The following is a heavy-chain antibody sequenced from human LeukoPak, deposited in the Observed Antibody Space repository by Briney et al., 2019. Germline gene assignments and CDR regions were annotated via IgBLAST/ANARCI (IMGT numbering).Heavy chain of an antibody. CDR1: GYIFTSYA. CDR2: INTNTGTP. V-gene: IGHV7-4-1*02. Sequence: ASVKVSCKACGYIFTSYALNWVRQAPGQGLEWMGWINTNTGTPLYAQDFTGRFVFSLDTSVSTAYLQINSLRAEDTAVYYCARKPDGAFDIWGQGTMVTVSS. J-gene: IGHJ3*02. CDR3: ARKPDGAFDI.